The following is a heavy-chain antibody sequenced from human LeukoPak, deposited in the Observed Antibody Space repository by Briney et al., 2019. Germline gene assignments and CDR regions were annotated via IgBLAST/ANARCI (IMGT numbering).Heavy chain of an antibody. CDR1: GFTFDDYA. CDR2: ISWNSGSI. V-gene: IGHV3-9*01. J-gene: IGHJ5*02. D-gene: IGHD5-12*01. Sequence: GRSLRLSCAASGFTFDDYAMHWVRQAPGKGLEWVSGISWNSGSIGYADSVKGRFTISRDNAKNSLYLQMNSLRAEDTALYYCAKGLGSGYAEAFDPWGQGTLVTVSS. CDR3: AKGLGSGYAEAFDP.